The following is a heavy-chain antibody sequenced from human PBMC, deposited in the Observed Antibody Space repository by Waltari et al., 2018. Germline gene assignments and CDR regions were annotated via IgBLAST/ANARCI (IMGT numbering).Heavy chain of an antibody. CDR3: ARFRDGEGNFPTIYSFDD. CDR2: IFITGRS. CDR1: GGSISRYY. V-gene: IGHV4-4*07. Sequence: QVQLQESGPGLVKPSETLSLTCTVSGGSISRYYWCWLRQPAGKGLEWIGRIFITGRSNYDPSLKSRVTMSVDMSKSQVSRRLTSVTAADTAVYYCARFRDGEGNFPTIYSFDDWVQGTLVTVSP. D-gene: IGHD2-21*01. J-gene: IGHJ4*02.